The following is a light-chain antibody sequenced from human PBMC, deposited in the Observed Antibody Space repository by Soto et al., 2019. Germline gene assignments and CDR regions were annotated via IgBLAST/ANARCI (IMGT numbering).Light chain of an antibody. Sequence: EIVMTQSPATLSVSPGERATLSCRASQSVSSNLAWYQQKPGQAPRLLIYGASTRATGIPARLSGSGSGTEFTLTISSLQSEDFAVYYCQQYNNWPPYTCGQGTKLEI. CDR2: GAS. J-gene: IGKJ2*01. CDR3: QQYNNWPPYT. CDR1: QSVSSN. V-gene: IGKV3-15*01.